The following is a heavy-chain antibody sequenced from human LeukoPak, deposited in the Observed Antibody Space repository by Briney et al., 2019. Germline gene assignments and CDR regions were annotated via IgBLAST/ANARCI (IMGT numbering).Heavy chain of an antibody. Sequence: SQTLSLTCTVSGGSISSGSYYWSWIRQPAGKGLEWIGRIYTSGNTKYNPSLKSRVTISVDTSMNQFSLKLSSVTAADTAVYYCARDLHGVYGGNEGWFDPWGQGTLVTVSS. J-gene: IGHJ5*02. CDR2: IYTSGNT. CDR1: GGSISSGSYY. CDR3: ARDLHGVYGGNEGWFDP. V-gene: IGHV4-61*02. D-gene: IGHD4-23*01.